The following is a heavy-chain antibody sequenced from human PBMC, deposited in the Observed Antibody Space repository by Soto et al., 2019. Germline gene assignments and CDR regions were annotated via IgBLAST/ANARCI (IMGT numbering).Heavy chain of an antibody. D-gene: IGHD4-17*01. V-gene: IGHV4-59*08. CDR3: ARLRPRAVTYYYYYYGMDV. Sequence: SETLSLTCTVSGGSISSYYWSWIRQPPGKGLEWIGYIYYSGSTNYNPSLKSRVTISVDTSKNQFSLKLSSVTAADTAVYYCARLRPRAVTYYYYYYGMDVWGQGTTVTVSS. J-gene: IGHJ6*02. CDR1: GGSISSYY. CDR2: IYYSGST.